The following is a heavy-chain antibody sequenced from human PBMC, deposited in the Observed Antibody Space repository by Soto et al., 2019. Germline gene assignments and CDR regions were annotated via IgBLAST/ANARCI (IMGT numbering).Heavy chain of an antibody. CDR2: ISGSGGRT. D-gene: IGHD3-22*01. V-gene: IGHV3-23*01. J-gene: IGHJ4*02. Sequence: EVHLLESGGGLVQPGGSLRLSCAASGFTFSHHDMSWVRQAPGKGVEWVSAISGSGGRTHYADSVKGRFTISRDNSKNMLSLQMNSLRAEDTAVYHCAKGLSSASSFDYWGQGTLVTVSS. CDR1: GFTFSHHD. CDR3: AKGLSSASSFDY.